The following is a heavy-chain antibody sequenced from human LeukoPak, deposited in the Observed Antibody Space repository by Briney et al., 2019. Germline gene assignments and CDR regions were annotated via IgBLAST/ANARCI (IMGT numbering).Heavy chain of an antibody. D-gene: IGHD6-13*01. Sequence: PGRSLRLSCAASGFTFSSYGMHWVRQAPGKGLEWVAVRSYDGSNKYYADSMKGRFTISRDNSKNTLYLQMNSLRAEDTSVYYCAKDRNPFGVAPSGQYLDYWGQGTLVTVSS. CDR2: RSYDGSNK. V-gene: IGHV3-30*18. CDR3: AKDRNPFGVAPSGQYLDY. CDR1: GFTFSSYG. J-gene: IGHJ4*02.